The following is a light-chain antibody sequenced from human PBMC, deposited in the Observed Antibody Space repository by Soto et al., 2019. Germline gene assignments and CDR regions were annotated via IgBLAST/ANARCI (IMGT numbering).Light chain of an antibody. V-gene: IGLV2-8*01. J-gene: IGLJ1*01. CDR2: EVN. Sequence: QSALTQPPSASGSPGQSVTISCTGTSSDVGAYNYVSWYQHHPGNAPKLMIYEVNKRFSGVPDRFSGSKSGNTASLTVSGLQPEDEADYYCTSHAGTISFPYVFGTGTKRTVL. CDR3: TSHAGTISFPYV. CDR1: SSDVGAYNY.